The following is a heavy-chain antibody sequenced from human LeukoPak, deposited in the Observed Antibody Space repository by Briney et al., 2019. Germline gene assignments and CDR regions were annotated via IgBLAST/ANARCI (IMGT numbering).Heavy chain of an antibody. Sequence: GGSLRLSCAASGFTFSSYTMNWVRLAPGKGLEWVSSISRSNIYKYYADSVKGRFTISRDNAKNSLYLQMNSLRAEDTAVYYCAREHSTGWYSNDYWGQGTLVTVSS. J-gene: IGHJ4*02. CDR1: GFTFSSYT. D-gene: IGHD6-19*01. V-gene: IGHV3-21*01. CDR2: ISRSNIYK. CDR3: AREHSTGWYSNDY.